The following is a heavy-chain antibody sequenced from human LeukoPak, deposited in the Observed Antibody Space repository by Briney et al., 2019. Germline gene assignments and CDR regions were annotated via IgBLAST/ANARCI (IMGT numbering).Heavy chain of an antibody. D-gene: IGHD3-9*01. CDR1: GFTFSSYA. CDR2: ISGSGGST. CDR3: AAPDYDILTGYSVDFDY. J-gene: IGHJ4*02. Sequence: GGSLRLSCAASGFTFSSYAMSWVRQAPGKGLEWVSAISGSGGSTYYADSVKGRFTISRDNSKNTLYLQMNSLRVEDTAVYYCAAPDYDILTGYSVDFDYWGQGTLVTVSS. V-gene: IGHV3-23*01.